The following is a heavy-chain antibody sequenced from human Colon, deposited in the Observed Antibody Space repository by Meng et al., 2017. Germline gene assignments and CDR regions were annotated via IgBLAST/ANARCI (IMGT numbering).Heavy chain of an antibody. J-gene: IGHJ4*02. V-gene: IGHV4-34*01. CDR2: INHSGST. D-gene: IGHD3-10*01. Sequence: QVQLQQWGAGLVKPSETLSHTCAGDGGSFSGYYWNWIRQSPGKGLEWIGEINHSGSTNYNPSLKSRVTISVDTSKNQFSLKLSSVTAADTAVYYCARGFWVVREIIITPLDYWGQGSLVTVSS. CDR1: GGSFSGYY. CDR3: ARGFWVVREIIITPLDY.